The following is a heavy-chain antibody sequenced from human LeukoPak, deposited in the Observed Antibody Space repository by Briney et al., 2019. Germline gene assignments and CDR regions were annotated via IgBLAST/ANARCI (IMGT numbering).Heavy chain of an antibody. V-gene: IGHV3-48*03. J-gene: IGHJ4*02. CDR2: ISSSGSTI. Sequence: QSGGSLRLSCAASGFTFSSYEMNWVRQAPGKGLEWVSYISSSGSTIYYADSVKGRFTISRDNAKNSLYLQMNSLRAEDTAVYYCARDGYYDSSGYDYWGQGTLVTVSS. CDR3: ARDGYYDSSGYDY. D-gene: IGHD3-22*01. CDR1: GFTFSSYE.